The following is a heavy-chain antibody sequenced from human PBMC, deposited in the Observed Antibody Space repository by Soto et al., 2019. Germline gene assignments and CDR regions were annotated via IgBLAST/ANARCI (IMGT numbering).Heavy chain of an antibody. D-gene: IGHD6-19*01. CDR1: GFTFSSYA. CDR2: ISGSGGST. CDR3: AKARWLAYYYGMDV. J-gene: IGHJ6*02. V-gene: IGHV3-23*01. Sequence: EVQLLESGGGLVQPGGSLRLSCAASGFTFSSYAMSWVRQAPGKGLEWVSAISGSGGSTYYADSVKGRFTISRENSKNTLYLQMNSLRAEDTAVYYCAKARWLAYYYGMDVWGQGTTVTVSS.